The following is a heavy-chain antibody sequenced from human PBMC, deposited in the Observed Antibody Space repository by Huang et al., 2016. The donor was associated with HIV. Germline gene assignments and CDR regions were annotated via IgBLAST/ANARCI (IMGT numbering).Heavy chain of an antibody. Sequence: QVQLVQSGAEFKKPGASLKLSCAASGYIFTTYPIHWFRRVPGQSLQWLGGCNPGNGWIPFVQSFNGRVILSRDLSAATVYMQLSGLTADDTATYFCARAARGDGYHGAFDVWGQGTMVTV. J-gene: IGHJ3*01. CDR1: GYIFTTYP. V-gene: IGHV1-3*01. D-gene: IGHD2-2*03. CDR2: CNPGNGWI. CDR3: ARAARGDGYHGAFDV.